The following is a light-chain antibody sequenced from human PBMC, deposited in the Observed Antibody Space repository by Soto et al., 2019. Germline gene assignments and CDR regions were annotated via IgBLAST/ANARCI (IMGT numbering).Light chain of an antibody. J-gene: IGLJ1*01. Sequence: QSALTQPASVSGSPGQSITISCTGTSSDVGGYNYVSWYQQHPGKAPKLMIYDVSNRPSGVSNRFSGSKSGNTASLTISGLQAEDEADYYCSSYTSSSTKVFGTGTQVTLL. CDR3: SSYTSSSTKV. V-gene: IGLV2-14*01. CDR1: SSDVGGYNY. CDR2: DVS.